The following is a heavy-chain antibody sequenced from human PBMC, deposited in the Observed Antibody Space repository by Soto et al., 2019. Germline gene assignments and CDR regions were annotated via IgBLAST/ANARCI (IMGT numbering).Heavy chain of an antibody. V-gene: IGHV5-10-1*01. CDR2: IDPSDSYT. Sequence: ESLKISFKGSGYSFTSYWISWVRQIPGKGLEWMGRIDPSDSYTNYSPSFQGHVTISADKSISTAYLQWSSLKASDTAMYYCASHNYGSGSRYYYYGMDVWGQGTTVTVSS. J-gene: IGHJ6*02. CDR3: ASHNYGSGSRYYYYGMDV. CDR1: GYSFTSYW. D-gene: IGHD3-10*01.